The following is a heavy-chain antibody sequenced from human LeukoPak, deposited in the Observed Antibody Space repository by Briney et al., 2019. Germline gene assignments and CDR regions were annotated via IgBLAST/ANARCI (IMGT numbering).Heavy chain of an antibody. D-gene: IGHD5-18*01. V-gene: IGHV3-30-3*01. CDR1: GFTFSSYA. Sequence: PGRSLRLSCAASGFTFSSYAMHWVRQAPGKGLEWVAVISYDGSNKYYADSVKGRFTISRDNSKNTLYLQMNSLRAEDTAIYYCARARGDSSPASRYFDYWGQGAPVTVSS. J-gene: IGHJ4*02. CDR3: ARARGDSSPASRYFDY. CDR2: ISYDGSNK.